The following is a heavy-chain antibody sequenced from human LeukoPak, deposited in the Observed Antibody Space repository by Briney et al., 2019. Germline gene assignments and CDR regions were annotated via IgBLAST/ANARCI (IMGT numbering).Heavy chain of an antibody. D-gene: IGHD2-8*01. CDR2: ISLTGLT. CDR1: GGSISNTNW. V-gene: IGHV4-4*02. CDR3: SRENGALFPFGY. Sequence: SETLSLTCGVSGGSISNTNWWSWVRQPPGQGLEWIGEISLTGLTHYNPSLESRVTVSLDKSKNQLSLNLTSVTAADTAVYYCSRENGALFPFGYWGQGTLDTV. J-gene: IGHJ4*02.